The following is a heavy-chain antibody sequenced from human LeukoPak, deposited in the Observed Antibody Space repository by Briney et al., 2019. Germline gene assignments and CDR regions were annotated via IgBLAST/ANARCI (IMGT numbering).Heavy chain of an antibody. V-gene: IGHV3-7*01. CDR1: GFTFGDYA. CDR2: IKQDGSEK. Sequence: GGSLRLSCTASGFTFGDYAMSWFRQAPGKGLEWVANIKQDGSEKHYVDSVKGRFTISRDNAKNSLYLQMNSLRAEDTAVYYCSRGGRFYDFWSGSLVFDIWGQGTMVTVSS. CDR3: SRGGRFYDFWSGSLVFDI. J-gene: IGHJ3*02. D-gene: IGHD3-3*01.